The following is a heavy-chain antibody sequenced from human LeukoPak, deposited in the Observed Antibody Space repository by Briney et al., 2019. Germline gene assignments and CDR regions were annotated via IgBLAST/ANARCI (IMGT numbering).Heavy chain of an antibody. CDR3: ARDSNDFWSGYFDY. D-gene: IGHD3-3*01. CDR2: IYRSGST. V-gene: IGHV4-61*02. Sequence: SQTLSLTCTVSGGSISSGSYYWSWIRQPAGKGLEWIGRIYRSGSTNYNPSLKSRVTISVDTSKNQLSLKLTSVTAADTAVYYCARDSNDFWSGYFDYWGQGTLVTVSS. J-gene: IGHJ4*02. CDR1: GGSISSGSYY.